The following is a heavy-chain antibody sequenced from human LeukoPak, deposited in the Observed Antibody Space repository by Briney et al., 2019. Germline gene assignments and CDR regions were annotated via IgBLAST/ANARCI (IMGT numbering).Heavy chain of an antibody. J-gene: IGHJ4*02. Sequence: GGSLRLSCAASGFTSSTYWIHWVRHAPGKGRGWVSRINSDGSSTIYADSVKGRFTISRDNAKNTVYLHMNSLKVEDTAVYYCARSYYGDYEDFWGQGTLVAVSS. D-gene: IGHD4-17*01. V-gene: IGHV3-74*01. CDR3: ARSYYGDYEDF. CDR2: INSDGSST. CDR1: GFTSSTYW.